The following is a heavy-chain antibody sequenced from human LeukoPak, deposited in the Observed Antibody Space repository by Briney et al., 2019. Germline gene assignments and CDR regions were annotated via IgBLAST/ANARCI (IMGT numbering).Heavy chain of an antibody. D-gene: IGHD2-2*01. CDR2: IYTSGST. J-gene: IGHJ5*02. V-gene: IGHV4-61*02. CDR1: GGSISSGSYS. Sequence: SQTLSLTCAVSGGSISSGSYSWSWIRQPPGKGLEWIGRIYTSGSTNYNPSLKSRVTISVDTSKNQFSLKLSSVTAADTAVYYCARNPPHVPAATDNWFDPWGQGTLVTVSS. CDR3: ARNPPHVPAATDNWFDP.